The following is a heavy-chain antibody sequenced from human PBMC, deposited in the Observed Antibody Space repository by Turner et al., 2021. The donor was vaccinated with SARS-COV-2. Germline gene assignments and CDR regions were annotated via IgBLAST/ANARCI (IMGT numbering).Heavy chain of an antibody. V-gene: IGHV4-39*01. Sequence: GRMRVAEAKCVACAGRRSTNSSSNYYWGWIRQPPGKGLEWIGSIYYSGSTYYNPSFNCRVSIPLATSKSECCLELCSANAAVSAVYYCAGIVKRSSNYVVLNGLDFWGQGTPVTVSS. CDR2: IYYSGST. CDR1: RSTNSSSNYY. D-gene: IGHD3-3*01. CDR3: AGIVKRSSNYVVLNGLDF. J-gene: IGHJ6*02.